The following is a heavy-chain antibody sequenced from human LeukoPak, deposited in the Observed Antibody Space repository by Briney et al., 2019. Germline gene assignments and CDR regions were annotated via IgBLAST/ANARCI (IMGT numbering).Heavy chain of an antibody. J-gene: IGHJ4*02. Sequence: ASVKVSCKASGYTFTSYGISWVRQAPGQGLEWMGWISAYNGNTNYAQKLQGRVTMTTDTSTSTAYMELRSLRSDDTAVYFCARVVLGFSSGWLRGVPNYFDYWGQGTLVTVSS. CDR1: GYTFTSYG. CDR3: ARVVLGFSSGWLRGVPNYFDY. V-gene: IGHV1-18*01. CDR2: ISAYNGNT. D-gene: IGHD6-19*01.